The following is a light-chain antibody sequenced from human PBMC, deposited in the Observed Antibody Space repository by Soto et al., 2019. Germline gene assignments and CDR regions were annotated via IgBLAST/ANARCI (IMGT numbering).Light chain of an antibody. V-gene: IGKV4-1*01. Sequence: DIVLTQSPDSLPVSLGERATINCKSSQNILHRTDNKSSLDWYQQRAGQPPKLLIFWASTRQSVVPDRFRGTGSGTDFTLTISSLQAEDVAIYFFHQYHFTPRTFGQGNTVEIK. J-gene: IGKJ1*01. CDR3: HQYHFTPRT. CDR2: WAS. CDR1: QNILHRTDNKSS.